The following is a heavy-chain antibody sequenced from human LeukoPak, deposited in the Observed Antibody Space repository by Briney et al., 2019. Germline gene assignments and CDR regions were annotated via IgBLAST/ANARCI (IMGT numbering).Heavy chain of an antibody. V-gene: IGHV3-33*01. Sequence: GRSLRLSCAASGLTFISYGMHLVRQAPGEGLEWVAVIWYDGSNKYYADSVKGRFTISRDNSKNTLYLQMNSLRAEDTAVYYCARDQPPGFFDYWGQGTLVTVSS. J-gene: IGHJ4*02. CDR1: GLTFISYG. CDR2: IWYDGSNK. CDR3: ARDQPPGFFDY.